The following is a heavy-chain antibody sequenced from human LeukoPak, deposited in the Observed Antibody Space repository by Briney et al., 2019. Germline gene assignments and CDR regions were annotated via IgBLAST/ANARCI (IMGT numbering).Heavy chain of an antibody. CDR2: IYPGDSDT. CDR1: GCSFTSYW. D-gene: IGHD6-13*01. CDR3: ARLRVGSSSYNWFDP. V-gene: IGHV5-51*01. J-gene: IGHJ5*02. Sequence: GESLRISCKGSGCSFTSYWIGWVRQMPGKGLEWMGIIYPGDSDTRYSPSFQGQVTISVDKSISTAYLQWSSLKASDTAMYYCARLRVGSSSYNWFDPWGQGTLVTVSS.